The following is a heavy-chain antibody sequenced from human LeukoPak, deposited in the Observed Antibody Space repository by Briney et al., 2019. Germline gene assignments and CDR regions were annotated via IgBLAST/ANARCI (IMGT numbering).Heavy chain of an antibody. Sequence: YPGGSLRLSCAASGFTFSSYAMSWVRQAPGKGLEWVSAISGSTGNTYYADSVKGRFTISRDNSKNTVYLQMNSLRAEDTAVYYCAKDPPYYYDSSGYGGGAFDIWGQGTMVTVSS. CDR1: GFTFSSYA. V-gene: IGHV3-23*01. D-gene: IGHD3-22*01. J-gene: IGHJ3*02. CDR3: AKDPPYYYDSSGYGGGAFDI. CDR2: ISGSTGNT.